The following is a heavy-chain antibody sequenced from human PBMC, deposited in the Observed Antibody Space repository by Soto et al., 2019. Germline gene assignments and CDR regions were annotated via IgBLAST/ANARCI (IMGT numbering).Heavy chain of an antibody. V-gene: IGHV4-30-4*01. D-gene: IGHD1-26*01. J-gene: IGHJ6*02. Sequence: SQTLSLTCTVSGASIRSTDYYWSWIRQAPGKGLEWIGYINYSGTTCYNPSLRSRLTMSVDTSKNQCYLTLRSVTAADTAVYYCAREHKWDGMQVWGQGTTVTVSS. CDR1: GASIRSTDYY. CDR3: AREHKWDGMQV. CDR2: INYSGTT.